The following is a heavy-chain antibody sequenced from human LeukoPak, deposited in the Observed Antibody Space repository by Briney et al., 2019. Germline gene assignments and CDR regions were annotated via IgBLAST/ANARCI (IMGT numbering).Heavy chain of an antibody. V-gene: IGHV1-46*01. D-gene: IGHD5-24*01. J-gene: IGHJ3*01. Sequence: ASVKVSCKASGYTFTNSYIHWVRQAPGRVLEWMGLINPDGGNTNCAQNFQGGVTLTRDTSTSTVYMELSSLRSEDTAIYYCARIRDGYNDAYDLWGQGTVVTVPS. CDR1: GYTFTNSY. CDR3: ARIRDGYNDAYDL. CDR2: INPDGGNT.